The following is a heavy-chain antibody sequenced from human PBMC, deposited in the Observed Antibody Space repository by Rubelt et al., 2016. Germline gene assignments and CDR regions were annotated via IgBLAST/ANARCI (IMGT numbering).Heavy chain of an antibody. CDR3: ARHGGALAFDI. V-gene: IGHV4-31*03. D-gene: IGHD3-16*01. J-gene: IGHJ3*02. CDR2: IYYSGST. Sequence: QVQLQESGPGLVKSSETLSLTCTVSGGSISSGGYYWSWIRQHPGKGLEWIGYIYYSGSTYYNPSLKSRVTISVDTSKNQFPRKLRSVPAADTAVYYCARHGGALAFDIWGQGTMVTVSS. CDR1: GGSISSGGYY.